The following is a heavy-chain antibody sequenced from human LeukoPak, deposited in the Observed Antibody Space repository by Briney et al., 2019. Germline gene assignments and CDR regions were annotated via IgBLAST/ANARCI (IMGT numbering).Heavy chain of an antibody. CDR3: ARGKIGYYYGDYDGY. Sequence: GGSLRLSCAASGFTFSSYWMSWVRQAPGKGLEWVANIKQDGSEKYYVDSVKGRFTISRDNAKNSLSLQMNSLRDEGTAVYYCARGKIGYYYGDYDGYWGQGTQVTVSS. J-gene: IGHJ4*02. CDR1: GFTFSSYW. D-gene: IGHD4-17*01. CDR2: IKQDGSEK. V-gene: IGHV3-7*02.